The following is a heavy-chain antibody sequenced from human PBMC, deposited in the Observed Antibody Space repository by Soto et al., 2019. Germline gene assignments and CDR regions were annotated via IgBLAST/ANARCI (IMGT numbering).Heavy chain of an antibody. J-gene: IGHJ6*03. Sequence: GASVKVSCKASGGTFSSYTISWVRQAPGQGLEWMGRIIPILGIANYAQKFQGRVTITADKSTSTAYMELSSLRSEDTAVYYCARAAREGYGDYDEGYYYYYMDVWGKGTTVTVSS. V-gene: IGHV1-69*02. D-gene: IGHD4-17*01. CDR3: ARAAREGYGDYDEGYYYYYMDV. CDR1: GGTFSSYT. CDR2: IIPILGIA.